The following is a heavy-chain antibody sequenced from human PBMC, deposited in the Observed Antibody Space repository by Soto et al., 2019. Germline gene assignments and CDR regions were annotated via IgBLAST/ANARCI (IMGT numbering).Heavy chain of an antibody. D-gene: IGHD3-10*01. CDR3: ARDGYGSGRLVGYMDV. CDR2: IWYDGSNK. V-gene: IGHV3-33*01. CDR1: GFTFSSYG. Sequence: QVQLVESGGGVVQPGRSLRLSCAASGFTFSSYGMHWVRQAPGKGLEWVAVIWYDGSNKYYADSVKGRFTISRDNSKNTLYLQMNSLRAEDTAVYYCARDGYGSGRLVGYMDVWGKGTTVTVSS. J-gene: IGHJ6*03.